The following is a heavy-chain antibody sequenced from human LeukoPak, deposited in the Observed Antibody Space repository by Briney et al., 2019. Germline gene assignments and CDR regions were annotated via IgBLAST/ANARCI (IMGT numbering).Heavy chain of an antibody. J-gene: IGHJ4*02. CDR1: GFTFSSYS. D-gene: IGHD6-19*01. V-gene: IGHV3-21*01. Sequence: SGGSLRLSCAASGFTFSSYSMNWVRQAPGKGLEWVSSISSSSSYIYYADSVKGRFTISRDNAKNSLYLQMNSLRAEDTAVYYCARVPLSSGKYYFDYWGQGTLVTVSS. CDR3: ARVPLSSGKYYFDY. CDR2: ISSSSSYI.